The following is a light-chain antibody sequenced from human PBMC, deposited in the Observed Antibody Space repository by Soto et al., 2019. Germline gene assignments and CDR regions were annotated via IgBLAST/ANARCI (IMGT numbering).Light chain of an antibody. V-gene: IGKV1-33*01. CDR3: QQYDNLPLFT. CDR2: DAS. CDR1: QDISNY. J-gene: IGKJ3*01. Sequence: IQMTQSPSSLSASVGDRVTITCQASQDISNYLNWYQQKPGKAPKLLIYDASNLETGVSSRFSGSGSGTDFTFTISSLQPEDIATYYCQQYDNLPLFTFGPGTKVDIK.